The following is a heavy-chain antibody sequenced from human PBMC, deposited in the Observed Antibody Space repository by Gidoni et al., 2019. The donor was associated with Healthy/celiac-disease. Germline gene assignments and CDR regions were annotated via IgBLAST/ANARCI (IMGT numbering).Heavy chain of an antibody. V-gene: IGHV3-66*01. J-gene: IGHJ4*02. CDR2: IYSGGST. Sequence: EVQLVESGGGLVQPGGSLRLSCAAPGFTVSSNYMSWVRQAPGKGLEWVSVIYSGGSTYYADSVKGRFTISRDNSKNTLYLQMNSLRAEDTAVYYCARDSASGYYYGRFDYWGQGTLVTVSS. CDR3: ARDSASGYYYGRFDY. D-gene: IGHD3-22*01. CDR1: GFTVSSNY.